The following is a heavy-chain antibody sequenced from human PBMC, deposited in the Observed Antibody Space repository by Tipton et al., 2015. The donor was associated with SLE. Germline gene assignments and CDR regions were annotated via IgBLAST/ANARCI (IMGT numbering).Heavy chain of an antibody. D-gene: IGHD3-10*01. CDR2: IYYSGFT. Sequence: TLSLTCTVSGGSISSDYWSWIRQPPGKGLEWIGYIYYSGFTDYNPSLKSRVTMSLDTSKNQFSMKMSSVTAADPAVYYCARVLSLGELPHSFDYGGQEPLVTVPS. V-gene: IGHV4-59*13. CDR3: ARVLSLGELPHSFDY. J-gene: IGHJ4*02. CDR1: GGSISSDY.